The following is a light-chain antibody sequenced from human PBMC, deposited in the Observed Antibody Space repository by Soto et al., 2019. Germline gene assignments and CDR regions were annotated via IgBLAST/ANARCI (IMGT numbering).Light chain of an antibody. J-gene: IGKJ4*01. CDR3: QQCKDWPLT. CDR1: QSVRSN. V-gene: IGKV3-15*01. Sequence: EKVMTQSPATLSVSPGERATLSCRASQSVRSNLAWYQQKPGQPPRLLIYDASTRATGIPSRFSGSGSGTEFTLTISSLQSEDFAVYYCQQCKDWPLTFGGGTKVDIK. CDR2: DAS.